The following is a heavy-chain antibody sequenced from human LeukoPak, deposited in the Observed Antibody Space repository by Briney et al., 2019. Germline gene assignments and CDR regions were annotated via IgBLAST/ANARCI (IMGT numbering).Heavy chain of an antibody. CDR1: GFTFSSYS. D-gene: IGHD3-22*01. Sequence: PGGSLRLSCAASGFTFSSYSMNWVRQAPGKGLEWVSSISSSSSYIYYADSVKGRFTISRDNAKNSLYLQMNSLRAEDTAVYYCARKPYYYDSSGLPYYMDVWGKGTTVTVSS. CDR3: ARKPYYYDSSGLPYYMDV. J-gene: IGHJ6*03. CDR2: ISSSSSYI. V-gene: IGHV3-21*01.